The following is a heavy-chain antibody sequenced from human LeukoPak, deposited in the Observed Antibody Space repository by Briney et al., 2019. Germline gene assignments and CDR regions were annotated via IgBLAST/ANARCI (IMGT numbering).Heavy chain of an antibody. V-gene: IGHV3-30*18. CDR2: ISYDGSNK. CDR1: GFRFSSYG. D-gene: IGHD4-11*01. J-gene: IGHJ4*02. Sequence: GGSLRLSCAASGFRFSSYGMHWVRQAPDKGLEWVAIISYDGSNKYYAESVKGRFTISRDSSKNTLYLQMNSLRPEDTAVYDCAKVFQYSPQGGDYWGQGTLVTVSS. CDR3: AKVFQYSPQGGDY.